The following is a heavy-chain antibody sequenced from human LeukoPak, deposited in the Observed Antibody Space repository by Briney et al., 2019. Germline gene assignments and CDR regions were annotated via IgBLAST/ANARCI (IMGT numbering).Heavy chain of an antibody. CDR2: IYTSGST. CDR3: ARTVPRGGNGMIDY. V-gene: IGHV4-4*07. D-gene: IGHD4-23*01. Sequence: SETLSLTCTVSGDYISRYYWSWIRQPAGKGLEWIGRIYTSGSTNYNPSLKSRVTMSVDTSKNQFSLKLSSVTAADTAVYYCARTVPRGGNGMIDYWGQGTLVTVSS. CDR1: GDYISRYY. J-gene: IGHJ4*02.